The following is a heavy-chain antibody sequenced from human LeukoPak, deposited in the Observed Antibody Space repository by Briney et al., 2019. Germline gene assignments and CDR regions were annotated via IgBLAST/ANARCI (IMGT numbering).Heavy chain of an antibody. J-gene: IGHJ5*02. V-gene: IGHV3-73*01. Sequence: GRSLRLSCAASGFTFSGSAIHWVRQASGKGLEWVGRIRSKANSYATAYAASVTGRFTISRDDSKNTLYLQMNSLRAEDTAVYYCAKVASSSWPDNWLDPWGQGTLVTVSS. CDR2: IRSKANSYAT. D-gene: IGHD6-13*01. CDR3: AKVASSSWPDNWLDP. CDR1: GFTFSGSA.